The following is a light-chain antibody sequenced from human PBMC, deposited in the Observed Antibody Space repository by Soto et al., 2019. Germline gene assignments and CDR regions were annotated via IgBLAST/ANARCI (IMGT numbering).Light chain of an antibody. V-gene: IGKV1-13*02. CDR3: QQLNSYPFT. J-gene: IGKJ5*01. CDR1: QGLRSA. CDR2: DAS. Sequence: AIQLTQSPSSLSASVGDRVSITCRASQGLRSALAWYQQKPGKPPKIPIYDASSLQSGVPSRFSGSESGTDCTLTISSLQPEDFATYYCQQLNSYPFTFGQGTRLEIK.